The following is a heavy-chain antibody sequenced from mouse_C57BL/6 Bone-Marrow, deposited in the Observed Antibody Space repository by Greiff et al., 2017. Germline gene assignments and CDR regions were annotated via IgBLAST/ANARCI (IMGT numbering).Heavy chain of an antibody. Sequence: EVQLVESGGDLVKPGGSLKLSCAASGFTFSSYGMSWVRQTPDKRLEWVATISSGGSYTYYPDSVKGRFTISRDNAKTTLYLQMSSLKSEDTAMYYCAGQLKAYGGQGTLVTVSA. D-gene: IGHD1-3*01. J-gene: IGHJ3*01. CDR2: ISSGGSYT. V-gene: IGHV5-6*01. CDR1: GFTFSSYG. CDR3: AGQLKAY.